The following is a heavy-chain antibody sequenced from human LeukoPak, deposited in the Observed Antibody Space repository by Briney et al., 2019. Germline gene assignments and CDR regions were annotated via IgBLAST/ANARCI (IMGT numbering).Heavy chain of an antibody. CDR1: GFTFSSYA. V-gene: IGHV3-30-3*01. D-gene: IGHD3-22*01. CDR2: ISYDGSNK. J-gene: IGHJ4*02. Sequence: GGSLRLSCAASGFTFSSYAMHWVRQVPGKGLEWVAVISYDGSNKYYADSVKGRFTISRDNSKNTLYLQMNSLRAEDTAVYYCARDYYDSSGYYYVPNLDYWGQGTLVTVS. CDR3: ARDYYDSSGYYYVPNLDY.